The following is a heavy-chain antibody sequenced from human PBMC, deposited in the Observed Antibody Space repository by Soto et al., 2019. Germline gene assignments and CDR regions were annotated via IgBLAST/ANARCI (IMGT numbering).Heavy chain of an antibody. Sequence: TQSLTCAVYGGYFRGYYWSWIRQPPGKGLEWIGEINHSGSTNYNPSLKSRVTISVDTSKNQFSLKLSSVTAADTAVYYCARSGDSSSSLPDFWGQGTLVIGSS. V-gene: IGHV4-34*01. CDR3: ARSGDSSSSLPDF. CDR2: INHSGST. CDR1: GGYFRGYY. D-gene: IGHD6-6*01. J-gene: IGHJ4*02.